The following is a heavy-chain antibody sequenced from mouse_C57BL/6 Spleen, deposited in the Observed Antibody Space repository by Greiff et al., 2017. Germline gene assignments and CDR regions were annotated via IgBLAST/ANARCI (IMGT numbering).Heavy chain of an antibody. Sequence: EVQLQQSGPELVKPGASVKIPCKASGYTFTDYNMDWVKQSHGKSLEWIGDINPNNGGTIYNQKFKGKATLTVDKSSSTAYMELRSLTSEDTAVYYCARWDYDRDRDYYAMDYWGQGTSVTVSS. CDR1: GYTFTDYN. D-gene: IGHD2-4*01. CDR3: ARWDYDRDRDYYAMDY. CDR2: INPNNGGT. V-gene: IGHV1-18*01. J-gene: IGHJ4*01.